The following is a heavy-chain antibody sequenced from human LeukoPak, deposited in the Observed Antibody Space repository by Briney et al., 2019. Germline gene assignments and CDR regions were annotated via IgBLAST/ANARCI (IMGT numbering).Heavy chain of an antibody. CDR2: IYYSGST. V-gene: IGHV4-61*05. J-gene: IGHJ4*02. CDR3: ARVRSHYYFDY. CDR1: GGSIRSSYYY. Sequence: SETLSLTCTVSGGSIRSSYYYWGWIRQPPGKGLEWIGYIYYSGSTNYNPSLKSRVTISVDTSKNQFSLKLSSVTAADTAVYYCARVRSHYYFDYWGQGTLVTVSS.